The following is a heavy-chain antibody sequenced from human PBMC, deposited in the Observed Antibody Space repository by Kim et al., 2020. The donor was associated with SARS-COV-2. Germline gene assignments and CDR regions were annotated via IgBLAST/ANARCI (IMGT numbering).Heavy chain of an antibody. D-gene: IGHD3-16*02. CDR2: ISYDGSNK. CDR1: GFTFSSYA. J-gene: IGHJ6*02. V-gene: IGHV3-30*04. CDR3: AREAPDYVWGSYRLPYYGMDV. Sequence: LSLTCAASGFTFSSYAMHWVRQAPGKGLEWVAVISYDGSNKYYADSVKGRFTISRDNSKNTLYLQMNSLRAEDTAVYYCAREAPDYVWGSYRLPYYGMDVWGQGTTVTVSS.